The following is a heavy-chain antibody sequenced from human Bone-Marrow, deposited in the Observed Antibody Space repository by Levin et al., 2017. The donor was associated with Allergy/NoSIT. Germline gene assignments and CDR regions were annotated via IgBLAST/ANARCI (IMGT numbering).Heavy chain of an antibody. CDR3: ARQLAGNDY. V-gene: IGHV4-39*01. CDR1: GVSISETTYY. D-gene: IGHD6-19*01. CDR2: VDYSGAS. Sequence: SETLSLTCTVSGVSISETTYYWGWVRQAPGTGLEWVGSVDYSGASYYNPSLQSRATISIDTSKNQFSLKLTLLTAADTAVYFCARQLAGNDYWGQGTLVTVSS. J-gene: IGHJ4*02.